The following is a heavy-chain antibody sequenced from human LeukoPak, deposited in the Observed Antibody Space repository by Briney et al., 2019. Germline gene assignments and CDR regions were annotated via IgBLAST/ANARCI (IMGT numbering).Heavy chain of an antibody. CDR3: VKDRGAVFGDY. CDR2: ISASGSRT. J-gene: IGHJ4*02. CDR1: GFSFSTYA. V-gene: IGHV3-23*01. Sequence: GGSLGLSCAGSGFSFSTYAMSWVRQAPGKGLEWVSTISASGSRTYYTDSVKGRFTISRDNSKNTAYLQMNSLRVEDTAIYSCVKDRGAVFGDYCGQGSLVTVSS. D-gene: IGHD3-16*01.